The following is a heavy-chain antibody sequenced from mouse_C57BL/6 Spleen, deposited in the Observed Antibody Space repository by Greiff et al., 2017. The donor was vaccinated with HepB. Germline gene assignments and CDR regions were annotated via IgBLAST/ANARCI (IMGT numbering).Heavy chain of an antibody. CDR3: TRKLGYYYAMDY. V-gene: IGHV6-6*01. CDR1: GFTFSDAW. CDR2: IRNKANNHAT. D-gene: IGHD4-1*01. J-gene: IGHJ4*01. Sequence: EVKLMESGGGLVQPGGSMKLSCAASGFTFSDAWMDWVRQSPEKGLEWVAEIRNKANNHATYYAESVKGRFTISRDDSKSSVYLQMNSLRAEDTGIYYCTRKLGYYYAMDYWGQGTSVTVSS.